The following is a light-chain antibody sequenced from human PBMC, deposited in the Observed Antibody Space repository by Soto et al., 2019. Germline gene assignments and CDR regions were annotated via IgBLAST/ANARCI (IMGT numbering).Light chain of an antibody. CDR1: QSVLYSSNNKNY. CDR2: WAS. J-gene: IGKJ4*01. Sequence: DIVMIQSPDSLAASLGERATINCRSTQSVLYSSNNKNYLAWYQQKPGQPPKLLIYWASTRESGVPDRFSGSGSGADFTLTSNNLQAEDVAVYYCQQYYITPLTFGGGTKVEI. CDR3: QQYYITPLT. V-gene: IGKV4-1*01.